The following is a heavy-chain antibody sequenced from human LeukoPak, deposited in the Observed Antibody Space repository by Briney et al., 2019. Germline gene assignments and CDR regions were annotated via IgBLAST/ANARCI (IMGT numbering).Heavy chain of an antibody. CDR2: VYSGGNT. D-gene: IGHD3-16*01. CDR1: GFTVSSDY. J-gene: IGHJ4*02. Sequence: GGSLRLSCTASGFTVSSDYMSWVRQAPGKGLEWVSVVYSGGNTYYADSVKGRFTISRDNSKNTLYLQMNSLRAENTAVYYGPRGPPGGGFDYWGLGTLVTVSS. V-gene: IGHV3-66*01. CDR3: PRGPPGGGFDY.